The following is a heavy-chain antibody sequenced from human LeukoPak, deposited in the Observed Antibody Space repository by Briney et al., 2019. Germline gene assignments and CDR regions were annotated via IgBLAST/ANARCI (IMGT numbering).Heavy chain of an antibody. J-gene: IGHJ5*02. CDR1: GFTFNNYA. CDR2: ISGSGGST. CDR3: YYASGSYA. Sequence: GGSLRLSCAASGFTFNNYAMNWVRQAPGKGLEWVSGISGSGGSTYYADSVKGRSTISRDNSKNTLSLQMNSLRVEDTAIYYCYYASGSYAWGQGTLVTVSS. D-gene: IGHD3-10*01. V-gene: IGHV3-23*01.